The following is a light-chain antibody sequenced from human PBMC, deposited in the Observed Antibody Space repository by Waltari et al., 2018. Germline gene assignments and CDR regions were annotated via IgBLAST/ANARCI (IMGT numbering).Light chain of an antibody. Sequence: QSVLTQPPSVSGAPGQRVTISCTGSSSNIGAPYNVHWYQQLPGTAPKLLIYRNNNRPSGVPDRFSGSKCDTSAYLAITGLQAEDESDYYCQAYDSSLRGLVVFGGGTKLTVL. CDR3: QAYDSSLRGLVV. V-gene: IGLV1-40*01. CDR2: RNN. J-gene: IGLJ2*01. CDR1: SSNIGAPYN.